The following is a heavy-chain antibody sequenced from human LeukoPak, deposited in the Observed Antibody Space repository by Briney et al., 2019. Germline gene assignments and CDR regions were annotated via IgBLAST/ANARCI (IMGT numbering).Heavy chain of an antibody. CDR3: ARDLNRISYTDYYYGMDV. V-gene: IGHV3-21*01. J-gene: IGHJ6*02. CDR1: GFTFSSYS. CDR2: ISSSSSYI. Sequence: GGSLRPSCAASGFTFSSYSMNWVRQAPGKGPEWVSSISSSSSYIYYADSVKGRFTISRDNAKNSLYLQMNSLRAEDTAVYYCARDLNRISYTDYYYGMDVWGQGTTVTVSS. D-gene: IGHD3-16*01.